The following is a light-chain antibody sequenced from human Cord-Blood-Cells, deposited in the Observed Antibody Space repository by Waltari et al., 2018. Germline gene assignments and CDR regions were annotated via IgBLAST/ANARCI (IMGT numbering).Light chain of an antibody. CDR2: GAS. J-gene: IGKJ4*01. CDR3: QQYNNPPLT. V-gene: IGKV3-15*01. CDR1: QSVSSN. Sequence: EIVMPQSPAPLSVSPGERATLSCRASQSVSSNLAWYQQKPGPAPRLLIYGASTRATGIPARFSGSGSGTEFTLTISSLQSEDFAGYYCQQYNNPPLTFGGGTKVEIK.